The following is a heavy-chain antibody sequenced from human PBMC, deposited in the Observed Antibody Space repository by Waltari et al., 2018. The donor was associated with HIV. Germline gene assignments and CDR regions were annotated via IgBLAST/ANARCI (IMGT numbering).Heavy chain of an antibody. Sequence: EVQLVESGGGLVKPGGSLRLSCAGSGLTFSSFSMNWVRQAPGKGLEWVASISSGSSFIDYADSVKGRFTISRDNAKNSLYLQMKSLRVEDTALYYCARALTNFGGFWGQGTLVTVSS. V-gene: IGHV3-21*01. CDR2: ISSGSSFI. D-gene: IGHD4-17*01. J-gene: IGHJ4*02. CDR3: ARALTNFGGF. CDR1: GLTFSSFS.